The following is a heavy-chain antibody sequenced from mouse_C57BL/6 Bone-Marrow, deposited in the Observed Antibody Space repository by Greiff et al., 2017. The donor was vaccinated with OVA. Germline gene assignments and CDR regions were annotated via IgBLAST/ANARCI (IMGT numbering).Heavy chain of an antibody. J-gene: IGHJ4*01. V-gene: IGHV14-4*01. D-gene: IGHD3-1*01. CDR1: GFNIKDDY. CDR3: KGLTFYAMDY. Sequence: EVKLKESGAELVRPGASVKLSCTASGFNIKDDYMHWVKQRPEQGLEWIGWIDPENGDTEYASKFQGKATITADTSSNTAYLQLSSLTSEDTAVYYCKGLTFYAMDYWGQGTSVTVSS. CDR2: IDPENGDT.